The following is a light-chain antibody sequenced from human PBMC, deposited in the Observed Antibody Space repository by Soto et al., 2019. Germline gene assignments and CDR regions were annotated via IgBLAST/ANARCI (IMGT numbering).Light chain of an antibody. Sequence: IVLTQSPGTLSLSPGARVPLSCRARQSVTTRLAWYQHQPGQAPRLLMSGASSRASGVPVRFSGSGSGTDFTLTISRLEPEDFALYYCQQYGGSPITFGLGTRLEIK. CDR3: QQYGGSPIT. J-gene: IGKJ5*01. V-gene: IGKV3-20*01. CDR2: GAS. CDR1: QSVTTR.